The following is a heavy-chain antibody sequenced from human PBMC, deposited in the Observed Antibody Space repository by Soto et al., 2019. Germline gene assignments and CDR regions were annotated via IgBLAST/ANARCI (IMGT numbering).Heavy chain of an antibody. Sequence: PSETLSLTCAVYGGSFSGYYWSWIRQPPGKGLEWIGEINHSGSTNYNPSLKSRVTISVDTSKNQFSLKLSSVTAADTAVYYCARGANYYGSGSYYNYYYYGMDVWGQGTTVTVSS. CDR2: INHSGST. D-gene: IGHD3-10*01. CDR1: GGSFSGYY. J-gene: IGHJ6*02. CDR3: ARGANYYGSGSYYNYYYYGMDV. V-gene: IGHV4-34*01.